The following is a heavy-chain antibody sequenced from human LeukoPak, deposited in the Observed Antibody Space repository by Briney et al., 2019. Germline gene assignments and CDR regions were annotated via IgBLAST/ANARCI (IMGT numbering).Heavy chain of an antibody. CDR3: ATLRGASTAVFDS. CDR2: IHYSGAT. J-gene: IGHJ4*02. Sequence: PSETLSLTCTVSGGSISSYYWSWIRQPPGKGLEWIGYIHYSGATNYSPSLKSRVTISVDTSKNQFSLKLSSVTAADTALYYCATLRGASTAVFDSWGQGALVTVSS. CDR1: GGSISSYY. D-gene: IGHD2-21*02. V-gene: IGHV4-59*08.